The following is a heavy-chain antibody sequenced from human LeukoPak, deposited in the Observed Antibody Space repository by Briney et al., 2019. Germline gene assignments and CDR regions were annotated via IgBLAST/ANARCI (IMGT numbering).Heavy chain of an antibody. D-gene: IGHD3-16*01. J-gene: IGHJ1*01. CDR2: IRSKAYGGTT. Sequence: GGSLRLSCAASGFTFSSYSMNWVRQAPGKGLEWVGFIRSKAYGGTTEYAASVKGRFTISRDDSKSIAYLQMNSLKTEDTAVYYCTLGGTRLQHWGQGTLVTVSS. CDR1: GFTFSSYS. CDR3: TLGGTRLQH. V-gene: IGHV3-49*04.